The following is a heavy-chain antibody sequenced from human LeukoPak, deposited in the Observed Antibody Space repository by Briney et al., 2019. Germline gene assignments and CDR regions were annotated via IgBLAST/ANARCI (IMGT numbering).Heavy chain of an antibody. CDR2: ISGSGGST. V-gene: IGHV3-23*01. Sequence: AGGSLRLSCAASGFTFSSYAMSWVRQAPGKGLEWVSAISGSGGSTYYADPVKGRFTISRDNSKNTLYLQMNSLRAEDTAVYYCAKEGAGNRLTDAFDIWGQGTMVTVSS. CDR1: GFTFSSYA. J-gene: IGHJ3*02. D-gene: IGHD1-14*01. CDR3: AKEGAGNRLTDAFDI.